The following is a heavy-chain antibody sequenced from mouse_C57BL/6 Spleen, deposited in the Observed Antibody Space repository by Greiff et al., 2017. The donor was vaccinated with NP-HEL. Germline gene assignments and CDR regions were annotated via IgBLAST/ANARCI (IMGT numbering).Heavy chain of an antibody. Sequence: VKLMESGAELVKPGASVKISCKASGYAFSSYWMNWVKQRPGKGLEWIGQIYPGDGDTNYNGKFKGKATLTADKSSSTAYMQLSSLTSEDSAVYFCATTVVATGGYWGQGTTLTVSS. CDR2: IYPGDGDT. V-gene: IGHV1-80*01. CDR1: GYAFSSYW. J-gene: IGHJ2*01. CDR3: ATTVVATGGY. D-gene: IGHD1-1*01.